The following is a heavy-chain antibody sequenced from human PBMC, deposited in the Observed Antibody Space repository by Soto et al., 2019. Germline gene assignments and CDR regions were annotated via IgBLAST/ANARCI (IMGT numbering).Heavy chain of an antibody. Sequence: EVQLVESGGGLVQPGGSLRLSCAASGFTFSSYSMNWVRQAPGKGLEWVAYISSSSTIYYADSVKGRFTISGNNAKNSLYRQMNSLRAEYTAVYYCAIEDSISWLNWFDPWGQGTLVTVSS. CDR2: ISSSSTI. J-gene: IGHJ5*02. V-gene: IGHV3-48*01. D-gene: IGHD6-13*01. CDR3: AIEDSISWLNWFDP. CDR1: GFTFSSYS.